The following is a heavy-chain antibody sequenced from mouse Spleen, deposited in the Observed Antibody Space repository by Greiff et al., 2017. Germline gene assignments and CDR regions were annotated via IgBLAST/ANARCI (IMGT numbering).Heavy chain of an antibody. J-gene: IGHJ3*01. CDR1: GYTFTSYW. D-gene: IGHD2-1*01. V-gene: IGHV1S81*02. CDR2: INPSNGRT. CDR3: AREGIYGNYAWFAY. Sequence: QVQLQQPGAELVKPGASVKLSCKASGYTFTSYWMHWVKQRPGQGLEWIGEINPSNGRTNYNEKFKSKATLTVDKSSSTAYMQLSSLTSEDSAVYYCAREGIYGNYAWFAYWGQGTLVTVSA.